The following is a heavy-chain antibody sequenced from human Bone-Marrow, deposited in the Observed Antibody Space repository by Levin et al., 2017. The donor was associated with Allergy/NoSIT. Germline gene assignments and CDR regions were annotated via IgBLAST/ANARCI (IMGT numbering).Heavy chain of an antibody. D-gene: IGHD2-15*01. CDR2: IYSSGST. J-gene: IGHJ6*03. CDR3: ASGFIEYYMDV. V-gene: IGHV4-59*01. Sequence: SETLSLTCTVSGGSISRYYWSWIRQAPGKGLEWMGYIYSSGSTNYNPSLKSRVTISVDTSKNQFSLKLSSVTAAETAVYYCASGFIEYYMDVWGKGITVTVSS. CDR1: GGSISRYY.